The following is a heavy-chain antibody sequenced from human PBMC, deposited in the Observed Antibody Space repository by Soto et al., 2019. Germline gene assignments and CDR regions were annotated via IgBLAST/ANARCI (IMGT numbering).Heavy chain of an antibody. CDR3: AKVTRDSSGWFYYYGMDV. V-gene: IGHV3-23*01. D-gene: IGHD6-19*01. CDR2: ISGSGGST. J-gene: IGHJ6*02. Sequence: EVQLLESGGGLVQPGGSLRLSCAASGFTFSSYAMSWVRQAPGKGLEWVSAISGSGGSTYYADSVKGRFTISRDNSKNTLYLQMNSLRAEDTAVYYCAKVTRDSSGWFYYYGMDVWGQGTTVTVSS. CDR1: GFTFSSYA.